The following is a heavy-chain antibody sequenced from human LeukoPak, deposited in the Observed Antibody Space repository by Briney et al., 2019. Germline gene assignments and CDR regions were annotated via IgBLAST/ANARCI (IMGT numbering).Heavy chain of an antibody. CDR1: GGTFSSYA. D-gene: IGHD3-3*01. CDR2: IIPIFGTA. V-gene: IGHV1-69*13. Sequence: SVKVSCRASGGTFSSYAISWVRQAPGQGLEWMGGIIPIFGTANYAQKFQGRVAITADESTSTAYMELSSLRSEDTAVYYCARYAHYDFWSGYYDYYMDVWGKGTTVTVSS. J-gene: IGHJ6*03. CDR3: ARYAHYDFWSGYYDYYMDV.